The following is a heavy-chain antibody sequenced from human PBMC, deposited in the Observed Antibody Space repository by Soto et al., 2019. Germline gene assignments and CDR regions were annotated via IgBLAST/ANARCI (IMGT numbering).Heavy chain of an antibody. CDR1: GGTFSSYT. Sequence: ASVKVSCKASGGTFSSYTISWVRQAPGQGLEWMGRIIPILGIANYAQKFQGRVTITADKSTSTAYMELSSLRSEDTAVYYCARDCTNGVCFGYWGQGTLVTVSS. CDR2: IIPILGIA. D-gene: IGHD2-8*01. J-gene: IGHJ4*02. CDR3: ARDCTNGVCFGY. V-gene: IGHV1-69*04.